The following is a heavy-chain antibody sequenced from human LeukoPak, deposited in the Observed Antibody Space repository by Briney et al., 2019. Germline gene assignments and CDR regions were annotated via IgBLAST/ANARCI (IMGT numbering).Heavy chain of an antibody. CDR2: ISGSGGST. J-gene: IGHJ4*02. V-gene: IGHV3-23*01. CDR3: AKAELPRPCFDY. CDR1: GFTFSSYA. D-gene: IGHD1-26*01. Sequence: GGSLRLSCAASGFTFSSYAMSWVRQAPGKGLEWVSAISGSGGSTYYAGSVKGRFTISRDNSKNTLYLQMNSLRAEDTAVYYCAKAELPRPCFDYWGQGTLVTVSS.